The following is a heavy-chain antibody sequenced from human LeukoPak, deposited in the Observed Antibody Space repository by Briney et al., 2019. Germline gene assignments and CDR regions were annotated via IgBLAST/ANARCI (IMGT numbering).Heavy chain of an antibody. J-gene: IGHJ5*02. CDR2: INPNSGGT. V-gene: IGHV1-2*02. D-gene: IGHD2-2*01. CDR3: ARDISLEDIVVVPAAMTWFDP. Sequence: ASVKVSCKASGYTFTGYYMHWVRQAPGQGLEWMGWINPNSGGTNYAQKFQGRVTMTRDTSISTAYMELSRLRSDDTAVYYCARDISLEDIVVVPAAMTWFDPWGQGTLVTVSS. CDR1: GYTFTGYY.